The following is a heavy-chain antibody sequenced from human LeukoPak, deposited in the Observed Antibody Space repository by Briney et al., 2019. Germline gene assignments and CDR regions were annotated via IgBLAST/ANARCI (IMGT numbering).Heavy chain of an antibody. Sequence: GSVKVSCKASGYTFTSYDINWVRQATGQGLEWMGWMNPNSGNTGYAQKFQGRVTMTRNTSISTAYMELSSLRSEDMAVYYCALSTLWFGEFWDYWGQGTLVTVSS. CDR1: GYTFTSYD. CDR2: MNPNSGNT. V-gene: IGHV1-8*01. D-gene: IGHD3-10*01. CDR3: ALSTLWFGEFWDY. J-gene: IGHJ4*02.